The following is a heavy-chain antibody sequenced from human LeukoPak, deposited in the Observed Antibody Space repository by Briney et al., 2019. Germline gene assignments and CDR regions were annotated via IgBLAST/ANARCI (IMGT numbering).Heavy chain of an antibody. CDR3: ARGIAVAGGYYFDH. V-gene: IGHV3-20*04. CDR1: GFNFDEYG. D-gene: IGHD6-13*01. CDR2: MSWNGGHT. J-gene: IGHJ4*02. Sequence: GGSLRLSCAASGFNFDEYGMTWVRHAPGKGLEWVSDMSWNGGHTVYAGSVKGRFTISRDNAKNSLHLQMNSLRAEDTALYYCARGIAVAGGYYFDHWGQGTLVTVSS.